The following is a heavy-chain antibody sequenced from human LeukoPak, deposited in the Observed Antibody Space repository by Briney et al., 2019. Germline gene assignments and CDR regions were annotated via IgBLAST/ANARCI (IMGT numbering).Heavy chain of an antibody. V-gene: IGHV1-2*02. CDR1: GYTFTGYY. J-gene: IGHJ4*02. CDR2: INHNSGGT. CDR3: ARGRYYYGSGSYYC. Sequence: ASVKVSCKASGYTFTGYYMHWVRQAPGQGLEWMGWINHNSGGTNYAQKFQGRVTMTRDTSISTAYMELSRLRSDDTAVYYCARGRYYYGSGSYYCWGQGTLVTVSS. D-gene: IGHD3-10*01.